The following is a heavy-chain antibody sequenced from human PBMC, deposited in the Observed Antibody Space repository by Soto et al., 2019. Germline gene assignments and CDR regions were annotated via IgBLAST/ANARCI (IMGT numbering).Heavy chain of an antibody. CDR2: IYYSGST. CDR1: GGSISSGDYY. Sequence: PSETLSLTCTVSGGSISSGDYYWSWIRQPPGKGLEWIGYIYYSGSTYYNPSLKSRVTISVDTSKNQFSLKLSSVTAADTAVYYCARDAPSGLGLDYWGQGTLVTVSS. CDR3: ARDAPSGLGLDY. D-gene: IGHD6-25*01. V-gene: IGHV4-30-4*01. J-gene: IGHJ4*02.